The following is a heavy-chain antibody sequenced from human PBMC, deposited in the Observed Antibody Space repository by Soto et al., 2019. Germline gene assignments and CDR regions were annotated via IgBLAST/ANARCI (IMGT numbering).Heavy chain of an antibody. CDR1: GYTFTSYA. CDR2: INAGNGNT. Sequence: KPSRASVKVSCKASGYTFTSYAMHWVRQAPGQRLEWMGWINAGNGNTKYSQKFQGRVTITRDTSASTAYMELSSLRSEDTAVYYCARYCSGGSCYVRAAFDIWGQGTMVTV. D-gene: IGHD2-15*01. V-gene: IGHV1-3*01. J-gene: IGHJ3*02. CDR3: ARYCSGGSCYVRAAFDI.